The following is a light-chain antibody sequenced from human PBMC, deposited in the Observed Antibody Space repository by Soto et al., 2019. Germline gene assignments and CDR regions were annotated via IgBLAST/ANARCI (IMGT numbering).Light chain of an antibody. Sequence: VLTHSLGTLSLSPGDRATLSCRASQSVSSNLVWYQQKPGQAPRLLIYDTSTRASDVPARFSGSGSETEFTLTISGLQSEDFGIYYCHHYNNWPPRNTFGQGTKVDIK. CDR3: HHYNNWPPRNT. CDR1: QSVSSN. CDR2: DTS. J-gene: IGKJ2*01. V-gene: IGKV3-15*01.